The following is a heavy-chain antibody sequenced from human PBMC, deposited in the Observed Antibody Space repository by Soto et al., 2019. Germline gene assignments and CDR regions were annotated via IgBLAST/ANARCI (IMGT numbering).Heavy chain of an antibody. CDR3: ARVDPRGVAVVRDY. Sequence: QVQLVQSGPEVKKPGASVKVSCKASGNTFASHGFSWVRQAPGQALEGMGWISGFNGQTNYALKFQGRVTLTTDTSTSTAYMELRSLRSDDTAVYFCARVDPRGVAVVRDYWGQGTLVTVSS. D-gene: IGHD3-10*01. J-gene: IGHJ4*02. CDR1: GNTFASHG. CDR2: ISGFNGQT. V-gene: IGHV1-18*01.